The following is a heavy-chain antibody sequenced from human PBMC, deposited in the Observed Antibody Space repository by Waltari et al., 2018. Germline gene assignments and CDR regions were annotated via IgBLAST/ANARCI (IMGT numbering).Heavy chain of an antibody. CDR3: ARDLVHYFDY. J-gene: IGHJ4*02. Sequence: EVQLVESGGGLIQPGVSLRLSCAASRLTNSDNYMSWVRQAPGKGLEWVSVLYSAGHTYYADSVKGRFTISRDSSKNTLYLQMNSLRTEDTAVYYCARDLVHYFDYWGQGTLVTVSS. D-gene: IGHD3-16*01. CDR1: RLTNSDNY. CDR2: LYSAGHT. V-gene: IGHV3-53*01.